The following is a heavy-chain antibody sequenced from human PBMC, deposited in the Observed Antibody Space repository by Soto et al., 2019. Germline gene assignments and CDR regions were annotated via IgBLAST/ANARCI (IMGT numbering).Heavy chain of an antibody. CDR3: ARVYSGSYSDY. J-gene: IGHJ4*02. V-gene: IGHV4-30-2*01. CDR2: IFHSGST. D-gene: IGHD1-26*01. Sequence: SETLSLTCAVSGGSIISGGYSWSWIRQPPGKGLEWIGYIFHSGSTNYNPSLKTRVTISVDKSKNQFSLKLSSVTAADTAVYYCARVYSGSYSDYWGQGTLVTVSS. CDR1: GGSIISGGYS.